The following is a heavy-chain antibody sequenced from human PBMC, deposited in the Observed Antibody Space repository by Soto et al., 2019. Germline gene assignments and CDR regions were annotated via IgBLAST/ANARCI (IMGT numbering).Heavy chain of an antibody. CDR2: IMPVFRRP. J-gene: IGHJ6*02. CDR1: GGTFMTSA. V-gene: IGHV1-69*12. D-gene: IGHD3-3*02. Sequence: QVQLVQSGAEVKKPGSSVKVSCMASGGTFMTSAISWVRQAPGQGLEWVGGIMPVFRRPKYAQNFQGRVTISADESTSTAYMELSSLRSDDTAVYYCARDKDRPQLGGNYYYILDVWGQGTAVTVSS. CDR3: ARDKDRPQLGGNYYYILDV.